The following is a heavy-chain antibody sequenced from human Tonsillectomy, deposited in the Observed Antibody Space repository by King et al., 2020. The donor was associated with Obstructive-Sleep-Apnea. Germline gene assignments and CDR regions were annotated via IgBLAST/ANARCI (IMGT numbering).Heavy chain of an antibody. CDR2: ISWVGGGL. J-gene: IGHJ6*02. D-gene: IGHD3-16*01. CDR3: ANGGTAYYYYYYGMDV. Sequence: VQLVESGGVVVQPGGSLRRSCAASGFTFDDYAMHWVRQAPGMGLVCVSLISWVGGGLYSANSVKGRFTISRDNSKNSLYLQMNSLRAEDTALYYCANGGTAYYYYYYGMDVWGQGTTVTVSS. CDR1: GFTFDDYA. V-gene: IGHV3-43D*04.